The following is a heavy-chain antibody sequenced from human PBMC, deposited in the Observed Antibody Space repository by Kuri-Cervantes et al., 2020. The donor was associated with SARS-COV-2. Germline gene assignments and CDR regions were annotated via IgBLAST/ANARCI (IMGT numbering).Heavy chain of an antibody. CDR1: GITFSNSV. J-gene: IGHJ3*02. CDR3: ARRLGSYYAFDI. D-gene: IGHD1-26*01. V-gene: IGHV3-30-3*01. CDR2: ISYDGSNK. Sequence: GESLKISCAVSGITFSNSVMHWVRQAPGKGLEWVAVISYDGSNKYYADSVKGRFTISRDNSKNTLYLQMSSLRAEDTAVYYCARRLGSYYAFDIWGQGTMVTVSS.